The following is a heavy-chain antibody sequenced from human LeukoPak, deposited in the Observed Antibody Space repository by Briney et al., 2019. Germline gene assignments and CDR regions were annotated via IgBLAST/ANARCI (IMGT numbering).Heavy chain of an antibody. CDR3: ARAMGMGGYYYDY. V-gene: IGHV3-23*01. CDR2: ISGSGGST. J-gene: IGHJ4*02. CDR1: GFTFSSYA. D-gene: IGHD3-22*01. Sequence: PGGSLRLSCAASGFTFSSYAMSWVRQAPGKGLEWVSAISGSGGSTYYADSVKGRFTISRDNSKNTLYLQMNSLRVEDTAVYYCARAMGMGGYYYDYWGQGTLVTVSS.